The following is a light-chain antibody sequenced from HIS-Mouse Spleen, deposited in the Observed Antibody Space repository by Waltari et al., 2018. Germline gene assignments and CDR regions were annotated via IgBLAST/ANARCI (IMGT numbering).Light chain of an antibody. J-gene: IGLJ3*02. CDR3: GKWGSRLRGL. CDR2: DNN. CDR1: SSNIGNNY. V-gene: IGLV1-51*01. Sequence: QSVLTQPPSVSAAPGQKVTISCSGSSSNIGNNYVSWYKQLPGTAPKLLIDDNNKRPPRTPDLFSGVKSGTSAPLGITGLQTGGEADYYCGKWGSRLRGLFGGGTKLAVL.